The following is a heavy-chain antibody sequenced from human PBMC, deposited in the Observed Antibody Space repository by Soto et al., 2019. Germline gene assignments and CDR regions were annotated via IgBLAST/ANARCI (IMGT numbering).Heavy chain of an antibody. CDR2: IYYSGST. J-gene: IGHJ4*02. CDR3: ARDRYSSGY. CDR1: GGSISSYY. D-gene: IGHD6-19*01. V-gene: IGHV4-59*01. Sequence: ATLSLTCTVSGGSISSYYWSWIRQPPGKGLEWIGYIYYSGSTNYNPSLKSRVTISVDTSKNQFSLKLTSVTAADTAVYYCARDRYSSGYWCQGXLVTVYS.